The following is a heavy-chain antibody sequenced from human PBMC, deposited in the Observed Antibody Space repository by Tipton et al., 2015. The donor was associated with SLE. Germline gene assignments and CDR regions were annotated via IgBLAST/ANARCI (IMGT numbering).Heavy chain of an antibody. D-gene: IGHD3-3*01. J-gene: IGHJ3*02. CDR2: IYSGGST. V-gene: IGHV3-53*01. CDR1: GFTVSSNY. CDR3: ARTVGGSGYSDAFDI. Sequence: SLRLSCAASGFTVSSNYMSWVRQAPGKGLEWVSVIYSGGSTYYADSVKGRFTISRDNAKNSLYLQMNSLRAEDTAVYYCARTVGGSGYSDAFDIWGQGTMVTVSS.